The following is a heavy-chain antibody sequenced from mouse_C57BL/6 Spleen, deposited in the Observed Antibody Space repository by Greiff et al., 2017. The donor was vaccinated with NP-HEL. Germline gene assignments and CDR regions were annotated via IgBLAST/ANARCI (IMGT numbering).Heavy chain of an antibody. CDR3: TKSNPAWFAY. D-gene: IGHD2-5*01. CDR2: IDPENGDT. CDR1: GFNIKDDY. V-gene: IGHV14-4*01. J-gene: IGHJ3*01. Sequence: EVQLVESGAELVRPGASVKLSCTASGFNIKDDYMHWVKQRPEQGLEWIGWIDPENGDTEYASKFQGKATITADTSSNTAYLQLSSLTSEDTAVYYCTKSNPAWFAYWGQGTLVTVSA.